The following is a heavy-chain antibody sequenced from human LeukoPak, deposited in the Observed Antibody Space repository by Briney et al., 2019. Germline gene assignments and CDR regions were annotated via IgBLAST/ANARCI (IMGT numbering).Heavy chain of an antibody. CDR2: ISYDGSNK. V-gene: IGHV3-30*18. Sequence: QPGGSLRLSCAASGFTFSSYGMHWVRQAPGKGLEWVAVISYDGSNKYYADSVKGRFTISRDNSKNTLYLQMNSLRAEDTAVYYCAKDLHSSSWYRTHDAFDIWGQGTMVTVSS. J-gene: IGHJ3*02. CDR1: GFTFSSYG. D-gene: IGHD6-13*01. CDR3: AKDLHSSSWYRTHDAFDI.